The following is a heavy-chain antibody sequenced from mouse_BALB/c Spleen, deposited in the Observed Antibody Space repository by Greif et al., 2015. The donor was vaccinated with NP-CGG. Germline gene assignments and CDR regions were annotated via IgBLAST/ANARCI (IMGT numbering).Heavy chain of an antibody. CDR2: ISSGGSYT. V-gene: IGHV5-6*02. Sequence: EVKLMESGGDLVKPGGSLKLSCAASGFTFSSYGMSWVRQTPDKRLEWVATISSGGSYTYYPDSVKGRFTISRDNAKNTLYLQMSSLKSEDTAMYYCARREYDYDVFDYWGQGTTLTVSS. CDR3: ARREYDYDVFDY. D-gene: IGHD2-4*01. CDR1: GFTFSSYG. J-gene: IGHJ2*01.